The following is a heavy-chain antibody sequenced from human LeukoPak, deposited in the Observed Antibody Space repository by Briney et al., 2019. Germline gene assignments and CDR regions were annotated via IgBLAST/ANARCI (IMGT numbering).Heavy chain of an antibody. CDR1: GYTFTSYG. J-gene: IGHJ4*02. CDR3: ARGLTMVRGVISYY. CDR2: MNPNSGNT. Sequence: GASVKVSCKASGYTFTSYGISWVRQATGQGLEWMGWMNPNSGNTGYAQKFQGRVTMTRNTSISTAYMELSSLRSEDTAVYYCARGLTMVRGVISYYWGQGTLVTVSS. D-gene: IGHD3-10*01. V-gene: IGHV1-8*02.